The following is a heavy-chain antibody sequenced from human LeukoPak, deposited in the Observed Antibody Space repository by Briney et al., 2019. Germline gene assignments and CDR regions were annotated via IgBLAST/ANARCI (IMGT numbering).Heavy chain of an antibody. Sequence: SETLSLTCTVSGGSISSYYWSWLRQPPGKGLEYIGYTHYSGSTNYNPSLKSRVTISLDTSKNQFSLKLRSVTAADTAVYYCARGPRFGELLWHWFDPWGQGTLVTVSS. V-gene: IGHV4-59*08. CDR1: GGSISSYY. D-gene: IGHD3-10*01. CDR3: ARGPRFGELLWHWFDP. J-gene: IGHJ5*02. CDR2: THYSGST.